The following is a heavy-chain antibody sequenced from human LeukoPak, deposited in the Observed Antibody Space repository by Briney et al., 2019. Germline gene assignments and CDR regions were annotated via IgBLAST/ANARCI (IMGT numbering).Heavy chain of an antibody. CDR2: IYYSGST. CDR3: ARLAEQWLVLFGFDP. J-gene: IGHJ5*02. Sequence: SETLSLTCTVSGGSISSSSYYWGWIRQPPGKGLAWIGSIYYSGSTYYNPSLKSRVTISVDTSKNQFSLKLSSVTAADTAVYYCARLAEQWLVLFGFDPWGQGTLVTVSS. D-gene: IGHD6-19*01. V-gene: IGHV4-39*01. CDR1: GGSISSSSYY.